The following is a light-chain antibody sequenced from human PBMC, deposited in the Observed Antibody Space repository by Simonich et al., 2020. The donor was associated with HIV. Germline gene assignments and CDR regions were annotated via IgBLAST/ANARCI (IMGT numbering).Light chain of an antibody. Sequence: EIVMTQSPATLSVSPGERATLSCRASQSVGTNVAWYQQIPGPVPRLLIFDASTRATGITARFSGRGSGTEFTLTISSLQSEDFAVYYCQQYGSSPVTFGGGTKVEIK. J-gene: IGKJ4*01. CDR2: DAS. CDR3: QQYGSSPVT. V-gene: IGKV3-15*01. CDR1: QSVGTN.